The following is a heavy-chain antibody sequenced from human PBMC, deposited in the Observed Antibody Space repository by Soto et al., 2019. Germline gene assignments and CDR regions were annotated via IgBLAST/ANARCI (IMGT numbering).Heavy chain of an antibody. CDR3: AGAKKDLRLGELSPLCY. CDR1: GYTFTSYG. CDR2: ISGYNGNT. D-gene: IGHD3-16*02. J-gene: IGHJ4*02. Sequence: QVQLVQSGAEVKKPGASVKVSCKASGYTFTSYGISWMRQAPGQGLEWMGWISGYNGNTNYAQKLRGRGPRTRDTSHNTAYMELRRLRSDHTAVYYCAGAKKDLRLGELSPLCYWGQGTLVTVSS. V-gene: IGHV1-18*01.